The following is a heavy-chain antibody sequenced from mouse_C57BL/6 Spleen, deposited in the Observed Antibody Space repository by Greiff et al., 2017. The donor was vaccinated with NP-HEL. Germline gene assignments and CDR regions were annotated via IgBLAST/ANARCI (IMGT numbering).Heavy chain of an antibody. Sequence: QVQLQQPGAELVKPGASVKLSCKASGYTFTTYGMHGVKQRPGRGLGWIGRIDPKSGGTKYNEKFKSKATLTVDKPSSTAYMQLSSLASEDSAVYYCARGSIPDDLGYWGQGTSLTVSS. CDR3: ARGSIPDDLGY. CDR1: GYTFTTYG. D-gene: IGHD2-12*01. V-gene: IGHV1-62-3*01. CDR2: IDPKSGGT. J-gene: IGHJ4*01.